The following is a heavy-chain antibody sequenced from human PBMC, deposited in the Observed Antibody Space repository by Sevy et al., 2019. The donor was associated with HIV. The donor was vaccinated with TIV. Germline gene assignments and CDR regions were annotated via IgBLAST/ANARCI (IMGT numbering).Heavy chain of an antibody. CDR2: IYTSGTT. CDR1: GASIGTGSDY. Sequence: KQSQTLSLTCTVSGASIGTGSDYWSWIRQPAGKGLEWIGRIYTSGTTNYNPFLKSRVTISLDTSKNQFSLKLSSVTAAETAVYYCARLNFDVLGGSYDAFDIWGQGTMVTVSS. CDR3: ARLNFDVLGGSYDAFDI. J-gene: IGHJ3*02. V-gene: IGHV4-61*02. D-gene: IGHD3-3*01.